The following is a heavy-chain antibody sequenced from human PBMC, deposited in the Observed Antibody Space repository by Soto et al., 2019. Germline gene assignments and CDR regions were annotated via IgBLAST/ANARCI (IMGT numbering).Heavy chain of an antibody. CDR1: GFTFSSYA. J-gene: IGHJ4*02. CDR2: ISLDGSNK. D-gene: IGHD3-10*01. Sequence: QVQLVESGGGVVQPGRSLRLSCAGSGFTFSSYAMHWVRQAPGKGLEWVAFISLDGSNKYYADSVKDRFTVSRDNSKNPLYVKMKSLIATDTAVYYCGGDRWFESAYSFGFDYWGQGTLVTVSA. CDR3: GGDRWFESAYSFGFDY. V-gene: IGHV3-30-3*01.